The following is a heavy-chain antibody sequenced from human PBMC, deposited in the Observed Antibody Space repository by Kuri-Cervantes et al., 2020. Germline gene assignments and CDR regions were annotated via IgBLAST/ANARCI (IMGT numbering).Heavy chain of an antibody. CDR3: ARDPGSRWLPFYY. V-gene: IGHV3-48*02. CDR2: ISSSSSTI. J-gene: IGHJ4*02. D-gene: IGHD6-19*01. Sequence: GESLKISCAASGFTFSSYSMNWVRQAPGKGLEWVSYISSSSSTIYYADSVKGRFTISRDNAKNSLYLQMNSLRDEDTAVYYCARDPGSRWLPFYYWGQGTLVTVSS. CDR1: GFTFSSYS.